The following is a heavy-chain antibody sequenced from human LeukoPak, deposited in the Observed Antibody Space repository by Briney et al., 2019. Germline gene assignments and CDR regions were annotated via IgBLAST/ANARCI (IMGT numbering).Heavy chain of an antibody. D-gene: IGHD5-18*01. CDR2: ISAYNGNT. CDR1: GYTFASFG. J-gene: IGHJ4*02. Sequence: ASVKVSCKASGYTFASFGVSWVRQAPGQGLEWMGWISAYNGNTNYVQKFQGRVTMTTDISTSTAYMELRSLRSDDTAVFYCVRDLGVDTSMIFFDYWGQGTRVTVSS. V-gene: IGHV1-18*01. CDR3: VRDLGVDTSMIFFDY.